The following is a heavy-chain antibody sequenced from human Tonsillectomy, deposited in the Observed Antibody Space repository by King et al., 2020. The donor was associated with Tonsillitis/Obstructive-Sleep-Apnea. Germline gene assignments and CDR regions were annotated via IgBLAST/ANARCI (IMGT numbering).Heavy chain of an antibody. V-gene: IGHV3-23*04. CDR3: AKAPVWFGELSPNWFDP. CDR1: GFTFSSYA. D-gene: IGHD3-10*01. Sequence: VQLVESGGGLVQPGGSLRLSCAASGFTFSSYAMSWVRQAPGKGLEWVSAISNSGRSTYYADSVKGRFTISRDNSKNTLYLQMNSLSAEDTAVYYCAKAPVWFGELSPNWFDPWGQGTLVTVSS. CDR2: ISNSGRST. J-gene: IGHJ5*02.